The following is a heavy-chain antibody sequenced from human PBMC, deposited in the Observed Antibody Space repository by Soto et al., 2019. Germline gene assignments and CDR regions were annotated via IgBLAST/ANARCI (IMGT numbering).Heavy chain of an antibody. CDR1: GYSIGTHY. Sequence: SETLSLTCTISGYSIGTHYWSWIRQPPGKGLEWIGYIYYTGSTKFNPSLQSRVTMSVDTSKNQFSLRLSSVTAADTAVYYCARSSYYYDSSGYFFSWFDPWGQGTLVTVSS. V-gene: IGHV4-59*08. CDR3: ARSSYYYDSSGYFFSWFDP. J-gene: IGHJ5*02. D-gene: IGHD3-22*01. CDR2: IYYTGST.